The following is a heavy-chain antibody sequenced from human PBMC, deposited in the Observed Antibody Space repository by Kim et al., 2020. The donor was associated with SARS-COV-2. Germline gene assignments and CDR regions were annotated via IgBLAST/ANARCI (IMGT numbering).Heavy chain of an antibody. J-gene: IGHJ4*02. CDR3: ASVDTAMVYFDY. D-gene: IGHD5-18*01. V-gene: IGHV4-4*02. Sequence: YTPSLKSRVTISVDKSKNQFSLKLSSVTAADTAVYYCASVDTAMVYFDYWGQGTLVTVSS.